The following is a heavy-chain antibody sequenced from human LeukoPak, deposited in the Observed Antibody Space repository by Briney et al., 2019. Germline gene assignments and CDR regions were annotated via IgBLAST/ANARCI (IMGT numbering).Heavy chain of an antibody. D-gene: IGHD4-17*01. CDR3: ARGPVFYGDYPPAY. Sequence: PGGSLRLSCAASGFTVSSNYMSWVRQAPGKGLEWVSVIYSGGSTYYADSAKGRFTISRDNSKNTLYLQMNSLRAEDTAVYYCARGPVFYGDYPPAYWGQGTLVTVSS. CDR2: IYSGGST. J-gene: IGHJ4*02. CDR1: GFTVSSNY. V-gene: IGHV3-53*01.